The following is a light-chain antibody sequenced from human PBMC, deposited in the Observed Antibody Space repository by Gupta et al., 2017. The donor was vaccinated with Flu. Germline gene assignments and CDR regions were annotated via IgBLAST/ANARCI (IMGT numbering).Light chain of an antibody. CDR1: QSISNW. CDR3: RQYNSYSWT. J-gene: IGKJ1*01. CDR2: KAS. V-gene: IGKV1-5*03. Sequence: PSTLSASVGDRVTSTCRASQSISNWLAWLLQKPGKAPKLLIHKASNLESGVPSRFSGRGSGTEFTLTISSLQPDDFATYYCRQYNSYSWTFGQGTRVEIK.